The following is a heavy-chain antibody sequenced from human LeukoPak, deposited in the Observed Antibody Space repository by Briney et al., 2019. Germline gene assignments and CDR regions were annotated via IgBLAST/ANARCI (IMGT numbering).Heavy chain of an antibody. D-gene: IGHD6-19*01. V-gene: IGHV4-59*01. Sequence: PSETLSLTCTVSGGSISSYYWSWIRQPPGKGLEWIGYIDYSGSTNYNPSLKSRVTISVDTSKNQFSLKLSSVTTADTAVYYCARDASSIAVAGFLDDWGQRTLVTVSS. CDR2: IDYSGST. J-gene: IGHJ4*02. CDR1: GGSISSYY. CDR3: ARDASSIAVAGFLDD.